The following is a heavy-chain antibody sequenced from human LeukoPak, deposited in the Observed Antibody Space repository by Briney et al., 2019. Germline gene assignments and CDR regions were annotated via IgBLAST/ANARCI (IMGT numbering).Heavy chain of an antibody. CDR3: AAARPSY. CDR2: IKEDGSEK. D-gene: IGHD6-6*01. V-gene: IGHV3-7*01. CDR1: GFTFTNYW. Sequence: GGSLSLSCAASGFTFTNYWMSWVRQAPGKGLEWVANIKEDGSEKYYVDSVKGRFTVSRDNAKNSLYLQMNSLRAEDTAVYYCAAARPSYWGQGTLVTVSS. J-gene: IGHJ4*02.